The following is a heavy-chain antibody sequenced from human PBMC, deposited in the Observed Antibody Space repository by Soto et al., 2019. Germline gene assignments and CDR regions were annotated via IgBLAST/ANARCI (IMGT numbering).Heavy chain of an antibody. J-gene: IGHJ6*03. D-gene: IGHD3-10*01. Sequence: ASVKVSCKASGYTFTSYDINWVRQATGQGLEWMGWMNPNSGNTGYAQKFQGRVTMTRNTSISTAYMELSSLRSEDTAVYYCARSFGELWNYYYYMDVWGKGTTVTVSS. CDR2: MNPNSGNT. CDR1: GYTFTSYD. V-gene: IGHV1-8*01. CDR3: ARSFGELWNYYYYMDV.